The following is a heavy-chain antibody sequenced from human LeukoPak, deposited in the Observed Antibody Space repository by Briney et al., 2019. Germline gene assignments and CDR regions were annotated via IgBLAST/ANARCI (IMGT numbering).Heavy chain of an antibody. D-gene: IGHD2-2*01. CDR3: AKEHIVVLLETSDH. Sequence: GGSLRLSCAASGFTFSSYGMHWVRQAPGKGLEWMAFIRYDGSNTYYADSVKGRFTISRDNSKNTLYPQMNGLRAEDTAVYYCAKEHIVVLLETSDHWGQGTLVTVSS. V-gene: IGHV3-30*02. J-gene: IGHJ4*02. CDR2: IRYDGSNT. CDR1: GFTFSSYG.